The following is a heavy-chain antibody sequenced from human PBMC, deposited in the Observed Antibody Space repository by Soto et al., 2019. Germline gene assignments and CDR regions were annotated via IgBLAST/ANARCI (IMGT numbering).Heavy chain of an antibody. Sequence: PGESLKISCKCSGYSFTSYWISLVRQMPGKGLEWMGRIDPSDSYTNYSPSFQGHVTISADKSISTAYLQWSSLKASDTAMYYCASLSGSSGWDFDYWGQGTLVTVSS. D-gene: IGHD6-19*01. CDR2: IDPSDSYT. CDR3: ASLSGSSGWDFDY. CDR1: GYSFTSYW. J-gene: IGHJ4*02. V-gene: IGHV5-10-1*01.